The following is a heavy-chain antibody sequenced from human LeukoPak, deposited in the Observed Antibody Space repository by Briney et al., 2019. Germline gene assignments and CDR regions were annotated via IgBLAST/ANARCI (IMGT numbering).Heavy chain of an antibody. CDR3: AGETIAAAVYYFDY. CDR2: ISSSSSYI. J-gene: IGHJ4*02. Sequence: PGGSPRLSCAASGFTFSSYSMNWVRQAPGKGLEWVSSISSSSSYIYYADSMKGRFTISRDNAKNSLYLQMNSLRAEDTAVYYCAGETIAAAVYYFDYWGQGTLVTVSS. D-gene: IGHD6-13*01. V-gene: IGHV3-21*01. CDR1: GFTFSSYS.